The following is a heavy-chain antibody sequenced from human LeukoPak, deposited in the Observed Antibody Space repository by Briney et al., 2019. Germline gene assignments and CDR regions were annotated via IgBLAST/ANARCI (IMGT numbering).Heavy chain of an antibody. CDR2: IYYSGST. CDR1: GASVSSYY. V-gene: IGHV4-59*02. Sequence: SETLSLTCTVSGASVSSYYWSWIRQPPGKGLEWIGRIYYSGSTNYNPSLKSRITISVDTSKNQFSLKVSSVTAADTAVYYCAEGYSSSWHQFDYWGQGTLVTVSS. CDR3: AEGYSSSWHQFDY. J-gene: IGHJ4*02. D-gene: IGHD6-13*01.